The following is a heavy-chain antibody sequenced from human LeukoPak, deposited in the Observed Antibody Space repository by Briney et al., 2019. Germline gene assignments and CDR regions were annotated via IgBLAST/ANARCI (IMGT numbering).Heavy chain of an antibody. J-gene: IGHJ4*02. CDR2: ISGSGGST. V-gene: IGHV3-23*01. Sequence: GGSLRLSCAASGFTFSSYAMSWVRQAPGKGLEWVSAISGSGGSTYYADSVKGRFTISRDNSKNTLYLQMNSLRAEDTAVYYCAKGKERYYDSSGYIDYWGQGALVTVSS. D-gene: IGHD3-22*01. CDR1: GFTFSSYA. CDR3: AKGKERYYDSSGYIDY.